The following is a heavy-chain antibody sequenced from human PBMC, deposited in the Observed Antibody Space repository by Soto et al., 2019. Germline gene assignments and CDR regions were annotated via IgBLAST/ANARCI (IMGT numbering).Heavy chain of an antibody. CDR1: GGSISSSSYY. CDR3: ARGLDYYGSTAGAFDI. D-gene: IGHD3-22*01. Sequence: QLQLQESGPGLVKPSETLSLTCTVSGGSISSSSYYWGWIRQPPGKGLEWIGSIYYSGSTYYNPSLKSRVPISVDTSKNQCSLKLGSVTAADTAVYYCARGLDYYGSTAGAFDIWGQGTMVTVSS. J-gene: IGHJ3*02. V-gene: IGHV4-39*01. CDR2: IYYSGST.